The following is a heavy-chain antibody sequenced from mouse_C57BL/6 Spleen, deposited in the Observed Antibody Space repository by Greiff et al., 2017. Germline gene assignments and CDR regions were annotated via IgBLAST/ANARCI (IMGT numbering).Heavy chain of an antibody. CDR3: ARNYGSSYPAWFAY. D-gene: IGHD1-1*01. J-gene: IGHJ3*01. Sequence: SGPELVKPGASVKISCKASGYSFTDYNMNWVKQSNGKSLEWIGVINPNYGTTSYNQKFKGKATLTVDQSSSTAYMQLNSLTSEDSAVXDCARNYGSSYPAWFAYWGQGTLVTVSA. CDR2: INPNYGTT. V-gene: IGHV1-39*01. CDR1: GYSFTDYN.